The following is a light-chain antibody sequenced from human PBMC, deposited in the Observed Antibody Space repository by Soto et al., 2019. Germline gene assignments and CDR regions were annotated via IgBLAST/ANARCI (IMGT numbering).Light chain of an antibody. J-gene: IGKJ5*01. CDR3: QQRSNWPIT. V-gene: IGKV3-11*01. CDR2: DAS. CDR1: QSVGSQ. Sequence: EIVLTQSPATLPLSPGERATLSCRASQSVGSQLAWFQQKPGQPPRLLIYDASNRATGIPARFSGSGSGTDFTVTISSLEPEESEVYYCQQRSNWPITFGQGTRLEIK.